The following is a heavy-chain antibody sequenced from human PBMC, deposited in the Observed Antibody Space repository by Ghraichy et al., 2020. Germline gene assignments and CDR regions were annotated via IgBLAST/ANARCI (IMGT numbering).Heavy chain of an antibody. D-gene: IGHD2-15*01. CDR3: AREGSCSGFNCGWFEF. V-gene: IGHV3-23*01. CDR2: ISGSGDRT. CDR1: GFTFYDYA. Sequence: GGSLRLSCAASGFTFYDYAMSWVRQAPGKGLEWVSVISGSGDRTYYADSVKGRFTISRDNSKDTLHLQLNSLRAEDTALYYCAREGSCSGFNCGWFEFWGQGILVTVSS. J-gene: IGHJ5*01.